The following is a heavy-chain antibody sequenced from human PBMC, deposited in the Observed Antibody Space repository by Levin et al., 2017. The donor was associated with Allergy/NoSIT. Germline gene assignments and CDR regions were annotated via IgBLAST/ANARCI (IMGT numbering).Heavy chain of an antibody. D-gene: IGHD4-17*01. V-gene: IGHV3-23*01. J-gene: IGHJ4*02. CDR2: ISANGGST. Sequence: AGESLKISCAASGFTFSGYAMSWVRQAPGKGLEWVSSISANGGSTYYADSVKGRFTISRDNSKNTLYLQMNSLRAEDTAVYYCAKVQRTTVTTPPYFDYWGQGTLVTVSS. CDR3: AKVQRTTVTTPPYFDY. CDR1: GFTFSGYA.